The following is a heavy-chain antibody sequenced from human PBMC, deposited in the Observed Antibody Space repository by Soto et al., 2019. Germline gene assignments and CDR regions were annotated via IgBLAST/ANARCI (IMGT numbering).Heavy chain of an antibody. J-gene: IGHJ4*02. CDR1: GFTFSSYA. Sequence: GGSLRLSCAASGFTFSSYAMHWVRQAPGKGLEWVASISFDEHNKYYADSVRGRFNISRDNSKNILFLQMNSLRADDTAVFYCAKSQLLLRSNYLDSWGEGAMVTISS. D-gene: IGHD6-6*01. CDR2: ISFDEHNK. V-gene: IGHV3-33*03. CDR3: AKSQLLLRSNYLDS.